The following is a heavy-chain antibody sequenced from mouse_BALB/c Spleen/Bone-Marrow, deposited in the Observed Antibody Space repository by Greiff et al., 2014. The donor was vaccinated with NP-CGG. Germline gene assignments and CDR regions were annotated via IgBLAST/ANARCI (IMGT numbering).Heavy chain of an antibody. D-gene: IGHD1-1*01. CDR3: ANYYYGSSLFAY. V-gene: IGHV14-3*02. CDR2: IDPANGNT. CDR1: GFNIKDTY. Sequence: VQLKESGAELVKPGVSVKLSCTASGFNIKDTYMHWVKQRPEQGLEWIGRIDPANGNTKYDPKFQGKATITADTSSNTAYLQLSSLTSEDTAVYYCANYYYGSSLFAYWGQGTLVTVSA. J-gene: IGHJ3*01.